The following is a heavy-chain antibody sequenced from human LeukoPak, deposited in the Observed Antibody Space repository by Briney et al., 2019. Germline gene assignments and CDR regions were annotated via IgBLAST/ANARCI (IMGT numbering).Heavy chain of an antibody. Sequence: ASVKVSCKASGYTFTGYHMHWVRQAPGQGLEWMGWINPNSGGTNYAQKFQGRVTMTRDTSISTAYMELSRLRSDDTAVYYCARASLSAYSSSWYLDWFDPWGQGTLVTVSS. CDR3: ARASLSAYSSSWYLDWFDP. D-gene: IGHD6-13*01. CDR1: GYTFTGYH. J-gene: IGHJ5*02. CDR2: INPNSGGT. V-gene: IGHV1-2*02.